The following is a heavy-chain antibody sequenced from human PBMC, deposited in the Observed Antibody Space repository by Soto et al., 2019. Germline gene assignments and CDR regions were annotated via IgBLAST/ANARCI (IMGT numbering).Heavy chain of an antibody. CDR3: ARNASRAAAGIPDY. D-gene: IGHD6-13*01. CDR2: ISAYNGNT. Sequence: ASVKVSCKASGYTFTSYCISWVRQSPGQGLEWMGWISAYNGNTNYAQKLQVRVTMTTDTSTSTAYMELRSLRSDDTAVYYCARNASRAAAGIPDYWGQGTLVTVSS. V-gene: IGHV1-18*01. CDR1: GYTFTSYC. J-gene: IGHJ4*02.